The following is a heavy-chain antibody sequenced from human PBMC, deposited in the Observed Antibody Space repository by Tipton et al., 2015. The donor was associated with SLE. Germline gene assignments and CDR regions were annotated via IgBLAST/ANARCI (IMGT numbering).Heavy chain of an antibody. V-gene: IGHV4-34*01. D-gene: IGHD6-19*01. CDR3: ARGWRSSGWAPHT. CDR1: GGSFSGYY. CDR2: INHSGST. J-gene: IGHJ3*01. Sequence: TLSLTCAVYGGSFSGYYWSWIRQPPGKGLEWIGEINHSGSTNYNPSLKSRVTISVDTSKNQFSLKLSSVTAADTAVYYCARGWRSSGWAPHTWGQGTMVTVSS.